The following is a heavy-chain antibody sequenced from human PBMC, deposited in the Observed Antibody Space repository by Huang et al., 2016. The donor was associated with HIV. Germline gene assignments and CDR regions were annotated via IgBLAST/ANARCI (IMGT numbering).Heavy chain of an antibody. J-gene: IGHJ6*02. CDR2: LNPDVDST. V-gene: IGHV1-46*01. CDR1: GYTFTSYS. CDR3: AREGQGYAMDV. Sequence: QVQLVQSGAEVKKPGASVKVSCTTYGYTFTSYSIHWVRPDPGQGLEWMGILNPDVDSTIYAPKFQSRVTMTRDTSTSTVYMELSSLRSEDTAMYYCAREGQGYAMDVWGQGTTVTVSS.